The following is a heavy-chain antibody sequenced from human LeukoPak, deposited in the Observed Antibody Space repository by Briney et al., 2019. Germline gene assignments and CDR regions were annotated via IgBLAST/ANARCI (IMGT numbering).Heavy chain of an antibody. CDR2: ITSGGDYI. D-gene: IGHD3-9*01. J-gene: IGHJ4*02. Sequence: GGSLRLSCAASGFTFNTFNMNWVRQAPGKGLEWVSSITSGGDYIYYADSVKGRFTTSRDNAKNSLSLQLNSLRVEDTAVYYCARGHYDVLAASYKWTPDYWGQGTLVTVTS. V-gene: IGHV3-21*01. CDR1: GFTFNTFN. CDR3: ARGHYDVLAASYKWTPDY.